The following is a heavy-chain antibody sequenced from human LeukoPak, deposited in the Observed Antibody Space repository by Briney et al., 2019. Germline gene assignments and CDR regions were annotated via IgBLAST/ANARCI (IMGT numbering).Heavy chain of an antibody. CDR1: GYSFTSYD. Sequence: GASVKVSCKASGYSFTSYDLNWVRQAPGQGLEWMGGIIPIFGTANYAQKFQGRVTITADESTSTAYMELSSLRSEDTAVYYCARGDIVVGEAIFYYWGQGTLVTVSS. CDR3: ARGDIVVGEAIFYY. CDR2: IIPIFGTA. J-gene: IGHJ4*02. D-gene: IGHD2-2*01. V-gene: IGHV1-69*13.